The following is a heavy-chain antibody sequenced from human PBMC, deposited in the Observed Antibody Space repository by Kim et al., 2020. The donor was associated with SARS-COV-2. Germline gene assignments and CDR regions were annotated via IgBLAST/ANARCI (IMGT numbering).Heavy chain of an antibody. CDR3: ARDGELLPYYYYGMDV. V-gene: IGHV1-2*06. Sequence: ASVKVSCKASGYTFTGYYMHWVRQAPVQGLEWMGRINPNSGGTNYAQKFQGRVTMTRDTSISTAYMELSRLRSDDTAVYYCARDGELLPYYYYGMDVWGQGTTVTVSS. CDR2: INPNSGGT. CDR1: GYTFTGYY. D-gene: IGHD1-26*01. J-gene: IGHJ6*02.